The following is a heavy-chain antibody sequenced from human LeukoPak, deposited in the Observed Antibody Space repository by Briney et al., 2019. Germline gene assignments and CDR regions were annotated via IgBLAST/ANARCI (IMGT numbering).Heavy chain of an antibody. CDR3: ARDGEQQLATSFFDY. V-gene: IGHV3-7*01. J-gene: IGHJ4*02. D-gene: IGHD6-13*01. CDR1: GFTFSSYW. Sequence: GGSLRLSCAASGFTFSSYWMSWVRQAPGKGLEWVANIKQDGSEKYYVDSVKGRFTISRDNAKNSLYLQMNSLRAEDTAVYYCARDGEQQLATSFFDYWGQGTLVTASS. CDR2: IKQDGSEK.